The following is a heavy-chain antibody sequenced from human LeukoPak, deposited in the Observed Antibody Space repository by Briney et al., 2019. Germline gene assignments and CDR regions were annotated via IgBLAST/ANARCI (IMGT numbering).Heavy chain of an antibody. J-gene: IGHJ6*02. CDR1: GFTSDDYA. CDR2: ISWNSGSI. V-gene: IGHV3-9*02. Sequence: GGSLRLSCAASGFTSDDYAMHWVRQAPGKGLEWVSGISWNSGSIGYADSVKGRFTISRDNAKNTLYLQMNSLRAEDTAVYYCARDLVVASARYYYYYGMDVWGQGTTVTVSS. CDR3: ARDLVVASARYYYYYGMDV. D-gene: IGHD2-2*01.